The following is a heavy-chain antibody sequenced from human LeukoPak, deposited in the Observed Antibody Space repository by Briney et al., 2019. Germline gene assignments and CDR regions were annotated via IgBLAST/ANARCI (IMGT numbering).Heavy chain of an antibody. J-gene: IGHJ4*02. Sequence: GESLKISCKGSGYSFTSYWIGWVRQMSGKGLEWMGIIYPGDSDTRYSPSFQGQVTISADKSISTAYLQWSSLKASDTAMYYCARLRGYYYDSSGYNDYWGQGTLVTVSS. CDR1: GYSFTSYW. CDR3: ARLRGYYYDSSGYNDY. CDR2: IYPGDSDT. D-gene: IGHD3-22*01. V-gene: IGHV5-51*01.